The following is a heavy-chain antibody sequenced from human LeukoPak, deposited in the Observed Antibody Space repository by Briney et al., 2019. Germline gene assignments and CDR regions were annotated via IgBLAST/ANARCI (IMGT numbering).Heavy chain of an antibody. Sequence: AESLRLSCGASKSSFSSYVINWGRQAPAQGQGLVSSISSNYYEIYYADSVRGRFTISRDNANNSLYLQMNSLRAEDTAVYYCVRDGGSAWYINGDEAFDIWGQGTMVTVSS. CDR3: VRDGGSAWYINGDEAFDI. CDR1: KSSFSSYV. D-gene: IGHD6-19*01. J-gene: IGHJ3*02. CDR2: ISSNYYEI. V-gene: IGHV3-21*06.